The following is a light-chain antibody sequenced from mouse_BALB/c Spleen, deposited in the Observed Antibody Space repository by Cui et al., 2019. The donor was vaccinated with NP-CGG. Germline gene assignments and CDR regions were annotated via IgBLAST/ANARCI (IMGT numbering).Light chain of an antibody. CDR1: TGAVTTSNY. J-gene: IGLJ1*01. V-gene: IGLV1*01. CDR2: GTN. CDR3: ALWYSNHWV. Sequence: QAVVTQESALTTSPGETVTLTCRSSTGAVTTSNYANWVQEKPDHLFTGLIGGTNNRAPGVPARFSGSLIGGKAALTITGAQTEDEAMYFCALWYSNHWVFGGGTKLTVL.